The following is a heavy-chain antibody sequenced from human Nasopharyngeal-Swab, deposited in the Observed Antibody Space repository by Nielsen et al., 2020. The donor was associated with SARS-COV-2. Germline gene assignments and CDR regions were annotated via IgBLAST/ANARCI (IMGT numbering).Heavy chain of an antibody. J-gene: IGHJ3*02. D-gene: IGHD3-16*02. CDR2: IIPIFGTA. CDR3: ARFYDYVWGGYPQWTAFDI. Sequence: SVKVSCKASGGTFSSYAISWVRQAPGQGLEWMGGIIPIFGTANYAQKFQGRVTITADESTSTAYMELSSLRSEDTAVYYCARFYDYVWGGYPQWTAFDIWGQGTMVTVSS. V-gene: IGHV1-69*13. CDR1: GGTFSSYA.